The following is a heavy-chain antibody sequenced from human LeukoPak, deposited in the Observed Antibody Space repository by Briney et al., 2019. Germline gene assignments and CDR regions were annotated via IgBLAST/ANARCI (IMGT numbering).Heavy chain of an antibody. J-gene: IGHJ5*02. V-gene: IGHV4-31*03. Sequence: SSETLSLTCTVSGASVSSGRYYWSWIRQHPGKGLEWIAYIVDSERIYYNPSLKSRLILSLDTSENQFSLNLSSMTAAGTAVYFCASGYGSGWFDAWGQGTLVAVSS. CDR1: GASVSSGRYY. CDR3: ASGYGSGWFDA. D-gene: IGHD5-18*01. CDR2: IVDSERI.